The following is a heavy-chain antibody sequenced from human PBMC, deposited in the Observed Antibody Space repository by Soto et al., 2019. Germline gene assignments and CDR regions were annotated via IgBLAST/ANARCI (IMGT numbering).Heavy chain of an antibody. D-gene: IGHD3-16*02. CDR1: GYTFTSYG. J-gene: IGHJ4*02. V-gene: IGHV1-18*01. CDR3: ARDRAVMITFGGVIVRPFDY. CDR2: ISAYNGNT. Sequence: ASVKVSCKASGYTFTSYGISWVRQAPGQGLEWMGWISAYNGNTNYAQKLQGRVTMTTDTSTSTAYMELRSLRSDDTAVYYCARDRAVMITFGGVIVRPFDYWGQGTLVTVSS.